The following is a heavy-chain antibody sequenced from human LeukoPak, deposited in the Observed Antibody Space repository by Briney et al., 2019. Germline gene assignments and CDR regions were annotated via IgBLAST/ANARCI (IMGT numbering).Heavy chain of an antibody. D-gene: IGHD3-10*01. V-gene: IGHV3-66*01. J-gene: IGHJ5*02. CDR1: GFTVSSNY. CDR3: AREGSGSYSGNWFDP. CDR2: IDSGGST. Sequence: GGSLRLSCAASGFTVSSNYMSWFAQPPGKGLEGLAVIDSGGSTYYQDSVKGRFTISRDNSKNTLYLQMNSLRAEDTAVYYCAREGSGSYSGNWFDPWGQGTLVTVSS.